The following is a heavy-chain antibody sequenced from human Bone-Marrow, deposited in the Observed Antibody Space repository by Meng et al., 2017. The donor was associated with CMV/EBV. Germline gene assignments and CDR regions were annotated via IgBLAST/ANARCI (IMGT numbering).Heavy chain of an antibody. CDR3: ASSRSGSYYGMDV. V-gene: IGHV3-48*04. CDR1: GFTFSSYS. CDR2: ISSSSSTI. D-gene: IGHD1-26*01. J-gene: IGHJ6*02. Sequence: GESLKIYCAASGFTFSSYSMNWVRQAPGKGLEWVSYISSSSSTIYYADSVKGRFTISRDNAKNSLYLQMNSLRAEDTAVYYCASSRSGSYYGMDVWGQGTTVTVSS.